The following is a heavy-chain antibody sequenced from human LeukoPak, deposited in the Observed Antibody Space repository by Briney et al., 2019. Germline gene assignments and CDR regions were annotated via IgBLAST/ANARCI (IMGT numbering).Heavy chain of an antibody. D-gene: IGHD3-22*01. J-gene: IGHJ2*01. V-gene: IGHV4-59*12. Sequence: PSETLSLTCTVSGGSISSYYWSWIRQPPGKGLEWIGYIYYSGSTNYNPSLKSRVTISVDTSKNQFSLKLSSVTAADTAVYYCARELMASSGYLPSAFDLWGRGTLVTVSS. CDR2: IYYSGST. CDR1: GGSISSYY. CDR3: ARELMASSGYLPSAFDL.